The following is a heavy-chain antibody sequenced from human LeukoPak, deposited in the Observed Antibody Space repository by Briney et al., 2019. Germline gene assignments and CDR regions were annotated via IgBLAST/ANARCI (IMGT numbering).Heavy chain of an antibody. CDR1: GYTFTSYY. D-gene: IGHD1-1*01. V-gene: IGHV1-46*01. CDR2: INPSGGST. J-gene: IGHJ4*02. Sequence: ASVKVSCKASGYTFTSYYMHWVRQAPGQGLEWMGIINPSGGSTSYAQKFQGRVTMTRDTSASTAYMELSSLRSEDMAVYYCARDGAEYSFDYWGQGTLVTVSS. CDR3: ARDGAEYSFDY.